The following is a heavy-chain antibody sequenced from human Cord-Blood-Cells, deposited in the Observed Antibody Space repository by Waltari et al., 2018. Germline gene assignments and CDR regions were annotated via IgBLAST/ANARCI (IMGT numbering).Heavy chain of an antibody. J-gene: IGHJ3*02. Sequence: QLQLQESGPGLVKPSETLSLTCTVSGGSISSSSYYWGWIRQPPGKGLEWIGSIYYSGSPYYNPSLKSRVTISVDTSKNQFSLKLSSVTAADTAVYYCARPYGSGSYYAFDIWGQGTMVTVSS. CDR3: ARPYGSGSYYAFDI. V-gene: IGHV4-39*01. D-gene: IGHD3-10*01. CDR2: IYYSGSP. CDR1: GGSISSSSYY.